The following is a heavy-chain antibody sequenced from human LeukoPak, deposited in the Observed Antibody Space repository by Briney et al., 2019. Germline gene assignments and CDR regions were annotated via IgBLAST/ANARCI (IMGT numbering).Heavy chain of an antibody. CDR1: GFSFSTYT. CDR2: ISSSSSTI. J-gene: IGHJ4*02. D-gene: IGHD6-13*01. CDR3: ARARRYRSSSYHDY. Sequence: GGSLRLSCAASGFSFSTYTMNWVRQAPGKGLDWVSYISSSSSTIYYADSVKGRFTISRDNANNSLYLQMNSLRDEDTAVYYCARARRYRSSSYHDYWGQGSLVTVSS. V-gene: IGHV3-48*02.